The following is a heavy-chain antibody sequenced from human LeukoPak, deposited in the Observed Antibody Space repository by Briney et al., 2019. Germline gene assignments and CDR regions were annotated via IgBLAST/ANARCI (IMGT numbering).Heavy chain of an antibody. CDR3: ARQTKTWNIGTTENWFDP. J-gene: IGHJ5*02. Sequence: TTSETLSLTCTVSGCSISSSSYYWGWIRQPPGKGLEWIGSIYYSGSTYYNPSLKSRVTISVDTSKNQFSLKLSSVTAADTAVYYCARQTKTWNIGTTENWFDPWGQGTLVTVSS. CDR2: IYYSGST. D-gene: IGHD1/OR15-1a*01. CDR1: GCSISSSSYY. V-gene: IGHV4-39*07.